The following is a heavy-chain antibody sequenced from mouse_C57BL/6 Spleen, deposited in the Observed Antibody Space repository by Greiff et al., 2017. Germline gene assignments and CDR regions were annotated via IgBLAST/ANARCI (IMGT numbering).Heavy chain of an antibody. V-gene: IGHV5-17*01. CDR1: GFTFSDYG. CDR2: ISSGSSTI. CDR3: ARKQLRLRNDAMDY. J-gene: IGHJ4*01. Sequence: EVMLVESGGGLVKPGGSLKLSCAASGFTFSDYGMHWVRQAPEKGLEGVAYISSGSSTIYYADTVKGRFTISRDNAKNTLFLQMTSLRSEDTAMYYCARKQLRLRNDAMDYWGQGTSVTVSS. D-gene: IGHD3-2*02.